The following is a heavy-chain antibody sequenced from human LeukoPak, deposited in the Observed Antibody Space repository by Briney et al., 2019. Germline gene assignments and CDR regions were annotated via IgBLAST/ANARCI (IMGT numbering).Heavy chain of an antibody. V-gene: IGHV3-23*01. CDR3: ASTLLRASTYLDV. CDR1: GFTFSSYV. CDR2: ISGSGGCT. D-gene: IGHD1-1*01. J-gene: IGHJ6*03. Sequence: GGSLRLSCAAYGFTFSSYVMSWARQAPGKGLEWVSYISGSGGCTYYADSGKGRLTISRDNSKNTLYLQMNRLRAEDAAVYYCASTLLRASTYLDVWGKGTTVTVSS.